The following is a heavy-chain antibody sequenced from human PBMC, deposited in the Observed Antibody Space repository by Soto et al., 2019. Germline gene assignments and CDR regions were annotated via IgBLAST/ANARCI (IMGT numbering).Heavy chain of an antibody. CDR2: IFYSGST. CDR3: ARHRSTSFYPYYFDY. Sequence: SETLSLTCSVSGDSLSGSTYYWGWVRQPPGKGLEWIESIFYSGSTHYNPSLKSRVTISVDTSRNQFSLKLNSVTAADTAVYYWARHRSTSFYPYYFDYWGQGALVTVS. V-gene: IGHV4-39*01. J-gene: IGHJ4*02. D-gene: IGHD2-2*01. CDR1: GDSLSGSTYY.